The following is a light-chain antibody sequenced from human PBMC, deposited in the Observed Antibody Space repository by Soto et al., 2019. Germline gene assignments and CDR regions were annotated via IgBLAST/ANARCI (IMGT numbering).Light chain of an antibody. Sequence: DIQMTQSPPSLSASVGDRVTVTCRASQGISNYLAWYQQKPGKVPELLIYAASTLQSRVPSRFSGSGSGTDFTISISSLQPEDGATYYCQKYDSDPCTCGPGTKVDIK. CDR3: QKYDSDPCT. J-gene: IGKJ3*01. CDR1: QGISNY. V-gene: IGKV1-27*01. CDR2: AAS.